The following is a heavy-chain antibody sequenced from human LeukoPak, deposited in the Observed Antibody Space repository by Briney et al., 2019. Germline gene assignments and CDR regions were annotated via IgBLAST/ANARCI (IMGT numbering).Heavy chain of an antibody. J-gene: IGHJ3*02. CDR3: AREMENIVVVVAADSRRGPDAFDI. D-gene: IGHD2-15*01. V-gene: IGHV3-30-3*01. Sequence: GGSLRLSCAASGFTFSTYPMHWVRQAPGKGLEWVAVMSFDGDSEYYSDSVRGRFTVSRDNAKNSLYLQMNSLRAEDTAVYYCAREMENIVVVVAADSRRGPDAFDIWGQGTMVTVSS. CDR1: GFTFSTYP. CDR2: MSFDGDSE.